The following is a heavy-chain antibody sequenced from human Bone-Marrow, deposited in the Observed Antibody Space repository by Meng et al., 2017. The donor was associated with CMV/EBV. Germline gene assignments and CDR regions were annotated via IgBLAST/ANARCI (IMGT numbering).Heavy chain of an antibody. V-gene: IGHV3-7*01. CDR1: GFILNDYW. J-gene: IGHJ4*02. D-gene: IGHD3-10*01. CDR2: IKQDGSEK. CDR3: ARDLFGVVSDTG. Sequence: GESLKISCAASGFILNDYWMTWIRQAPGKGLEWVAKIKQDGSEKYYVDSVKGRFSISRDNAKNSLYLQMNSLRVEDTAVYYCARDLFGVVSDTGGGQGALVTVSS.